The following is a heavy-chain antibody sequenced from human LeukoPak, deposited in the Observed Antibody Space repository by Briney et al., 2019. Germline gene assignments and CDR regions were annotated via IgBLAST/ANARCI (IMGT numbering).Heavy chain of an antibody. CDR1: GGSISSYY. Sequence: SETLSLTCTVSGGSISSYYWSWIRQPPGKGLEWIGYIYYSGSTNYNPSLKSRVTISVDTSKNQFSLKLSSVTAADTAVYYCARTTEGGYTYDYFDYYYMDVWGKGTTVTISS. J-gene: IGHJ6*03. V-gene: IGHV4-59*01. CDR3: ARTTEGGYTYDYFDYYYMDV. D-gene: IGHD5-18*01. CDR2: IYYSGST.